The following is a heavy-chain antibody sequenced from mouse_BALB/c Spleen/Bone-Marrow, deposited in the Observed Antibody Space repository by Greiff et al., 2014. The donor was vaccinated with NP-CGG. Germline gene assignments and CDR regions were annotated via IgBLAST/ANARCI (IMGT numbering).Heavy chain of an antibody. Sequence: SGAELAKPGASVKMSCKASGYTLTSYWMHWVKQRPGQGLEWIGYINPSSGYTEFNQRFKDKATLTADRSSSTAYMQLSSLTSEDSAVYYCARGYYVMDYWGQGTSVTVSS. J-gene: IGHJ4*01. CDR2: INPSSGYT. V-gene: IGHV1-7*01. CDR3: ARGYYVMDY. CDR1: GYTLTSYW.